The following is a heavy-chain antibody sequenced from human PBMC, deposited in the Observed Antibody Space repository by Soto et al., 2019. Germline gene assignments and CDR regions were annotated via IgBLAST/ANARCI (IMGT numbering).Heavy chain of an antibody. CDR3: TAPRRARLGVPPLLGLAV. CDR1: GDSLSSYT. V-gene: IGHV1-69*06. Sequence: QVRLVQSGAEVRKPGSSVTVSCQASGDSLSSYTVTWIRQAPGQGLEWVGGLLPFYGPGDYAQSFRGRVTITADKANNTVYMELASLISKETGVYYCTAPRRARLGVPPLLGLAVWGQGTTVTVSS. CDR2: LLPFYGPG. J-gene: IGHJ6*02.